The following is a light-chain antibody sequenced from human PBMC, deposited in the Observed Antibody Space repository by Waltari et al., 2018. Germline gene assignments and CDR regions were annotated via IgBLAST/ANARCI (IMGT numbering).Light chain of an antibody. CDR1: TNDPGSYNY. CDR2: DVT. J-gene: IGLJ3*02. CDR3: CSYAGSYTWV. V-gene: IGLV2-11*01. Sequence: SALTQPRSVSGSPGQSVTLSCTGTTNDPGSYNYVSWYQQHPGKAPKLIILDVTKRPSGVPDRLSGSKSGNTASLTISGLRAEDEAEYYCCSYAGSYTWVFGGGTKLTVV.